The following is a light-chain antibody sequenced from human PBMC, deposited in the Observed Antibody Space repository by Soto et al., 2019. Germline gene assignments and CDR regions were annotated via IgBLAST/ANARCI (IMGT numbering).Light chain of an antibody. Sequence: EIVMTQSPATLSVSPGERATLSCRVSQSVSGNLAWYQQKPGQAPRLLIYGASTRANGIPARFSGSGSGAEFTLTISSLQSEDFAVYYCQQYNNWFSITFGQGTRLEIK. V-gene: IGKV3-15*01. CDR3: QQYNNWFSIT. CDR1: QSVSGN. J-gene: IGKJ5*01. CDR2: GAS.